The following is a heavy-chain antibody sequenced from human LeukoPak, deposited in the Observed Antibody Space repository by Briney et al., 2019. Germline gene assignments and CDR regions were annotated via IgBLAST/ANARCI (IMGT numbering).Heavy chain of an antibody. CDR3: ARGSVTTGPFGMDV. CDR1: GFTVSSNY. D-gene: IGHD5-18*01. J-gene: IGHJ6*02. V-gene: IGHV3-66*01. CDR2: IYSGGST. Sequence: GGSLRLSCAASGFTVSSNYMSWVRQAPGKGLEWVSVIYSGGSTYYADSVKGRFTISRDNSKNTLYLQMNSLRAEDTAVYYCARGSVTTGPFGMDVWGQGTMVTVSS.